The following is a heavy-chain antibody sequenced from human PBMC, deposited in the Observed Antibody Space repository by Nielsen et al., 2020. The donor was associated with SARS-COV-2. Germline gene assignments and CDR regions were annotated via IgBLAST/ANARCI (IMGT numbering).Heavy chain of an antibody. CDR2: IRYDGNSK. CDR3: ASPRHALMLYHMDY. J-gene: IGHJ4*02. D-gene: IGHD2-8*01. CDR1: GFTFSDYG. Sequence: GGSLRLSCAASGFTFSDYGIHWVRQAPGKGLEWVAFIRYDGNSKYYADSVKGRFTISRDNSNNTLYLQMSSLRPEDTALYYCASPRHALMLYHMDYWGQGTLVTVSS. V-gene: IGHV3-30*02.